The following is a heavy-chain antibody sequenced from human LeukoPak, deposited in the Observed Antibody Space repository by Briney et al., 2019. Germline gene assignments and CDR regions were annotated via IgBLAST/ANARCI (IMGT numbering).Heavy chain of an antibody. J-gene: IGHJ4*02. D-gene: IGHD2-15*01. CDR2: INHSGST. CDR3: ARGFATLWF. V-gene: IGHV4-34*01. Sequence: PSETLSLTCAVYGGSFSGYYWSWIRQPPGKGLEWIGEINHSGSTNYNPSLKSRVTISVDTSKNQFSLKLSSVTAADTAVYYCARGFATLWFWGEGTLVTVSS. CDR1: GGSFSGYY.